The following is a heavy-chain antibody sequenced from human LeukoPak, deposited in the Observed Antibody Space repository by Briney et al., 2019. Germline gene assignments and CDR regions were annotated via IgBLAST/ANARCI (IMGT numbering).Heavy chain of an antibody. V-gene: IGHV3-30*04. CDR1: GFTFISYA. CDR2: ISYDGSNK. Sequence: GGSLRLSCAASGFTFISYAMHWVRQAPGEGLEWVAVISYDGSNKYYADSVKGRFTISRDNSKNTLYLQMNSLRAEDTAVYYCVRGRRVLLWFGESYYFDYWGQGTLVTVSS. D-gene: IGHD3-10*01. J-gene: IGHJ4*02. CDR3: VRGRRVLLWFGESYYFDY.